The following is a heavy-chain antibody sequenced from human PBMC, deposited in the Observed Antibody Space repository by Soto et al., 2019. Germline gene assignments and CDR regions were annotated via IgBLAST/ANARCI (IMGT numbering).Heavy chain of an antibody. CDR2: LYTRGTT. V-gene: IGHV4-4*07. CDR3: AKGGTYYFDS. D-gene: IGHD3-16*01. CDR1: GASISDFY. Sequence: SETLSLTCSVSGASISDFYWSWIRQSAGKGLEWIGRLYTRGTTDYNPSLKSRVTMSIDTSKNRVSLSLTSVTAADTAVYYCAKGGTYYFDSWGQGIVVTVSS. J-gene: IGHJ4*02.